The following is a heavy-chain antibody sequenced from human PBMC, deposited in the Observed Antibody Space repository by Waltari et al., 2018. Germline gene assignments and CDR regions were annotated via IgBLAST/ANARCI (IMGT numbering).Heavy chain of an antibody. Sequence: QVQLVQSGAEVKKPGASVKVSCKASGYTFTSYYMHWVRQPPGKGLEWMGIINPSGGSTSYAQKFQGRVTMTRDTSTSTVYMELSSLRSEDTAVYYCARGALVGATYYYYGMDVWGQGTTVTVSS. J-gene: IGHJ6*02. V-gene: IGHV1-46*03. CDR3: ARGALVGATYYYYGMDV. CDR1: GYTFTSYY. CDR2: INPSGGST. D-gene: IGHD1-26*01.